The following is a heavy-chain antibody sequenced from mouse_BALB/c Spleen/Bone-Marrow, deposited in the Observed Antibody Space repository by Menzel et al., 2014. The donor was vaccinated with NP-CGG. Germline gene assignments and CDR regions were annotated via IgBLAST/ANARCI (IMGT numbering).Heavy chain of an antibody. CDR1: GFNIQDTY. D-gene: IGHD2-3*01. CDR2: IDPANGNT. Sequence: SGAELVKPGASVKLSCTASGFNIQDTYMHWVKQRPEQGLEWIGRIDPANGNTKYDPKFQGKATITADTSSNTAYLQLSSLTSEDTAVYYCARSLYDGYFAWFAYWGQGTLVTVSA. V-gene: IGHV14-3*02. CDR3: ARSLYDGYFAWFAY. J-gene: IGHJ3*01.